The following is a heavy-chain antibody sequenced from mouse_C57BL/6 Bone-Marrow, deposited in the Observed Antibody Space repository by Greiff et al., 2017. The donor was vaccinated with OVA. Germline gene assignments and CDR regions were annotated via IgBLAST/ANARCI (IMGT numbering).Heavy chain of an antibody. D-gene: IGHD2-4*01. CDR3: ARDDYDGVWFAY. CDR1: GYTFTDYY. V-gene: IGHV1-26*01. J-gene: IGHJ3*01. CDR2: INPNNGGT. Sequence: VQLQQSGPELVKPGASVKISCKASGYTFTDYYMNWVKQSHGKSLEWIGDINPNNGGTSYNQKFKGKATLTVDKSSSTAYMELRSLTSEDSAVYYCARDDYDGVWFAYWGQGTLVTVSA.